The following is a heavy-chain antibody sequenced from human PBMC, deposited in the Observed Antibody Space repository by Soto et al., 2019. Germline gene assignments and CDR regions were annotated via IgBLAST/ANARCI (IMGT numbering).Heavy chain of an antibody. Sequence: GGSLRLSCAASGFNFDGYAMHWVRQAPGKGLEWVSGISWDGGSLGYADSVKGRFTISRDNAKNSLHLQMNSLSAEDTALYYFTKVSIECSSSSGNPIGNWGRGTLVTVCS. V-gene: IGHV3-9*01. CDR2: ISWDGGSL. J-gene: IGHJ4*02. CDR3: TKVSIECSSSSGNPIGN. CDR1: GFNFDGYA. D-gene: IGHD6-6*01.